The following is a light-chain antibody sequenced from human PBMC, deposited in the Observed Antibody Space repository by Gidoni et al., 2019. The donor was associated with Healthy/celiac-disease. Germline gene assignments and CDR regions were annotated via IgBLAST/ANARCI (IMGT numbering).Light chain of an antibody. CDR2: EVS. Sequence: QSALTQPASVSGSPGQSIPISCTGTSSDVGGYNYVSWYQQHPGKAPKLMIYEVSNRPSGVPDRFSGSKSGNTASLTISGLQAEDEADYYCSSYTSSSTPSVVFGGGTKLTVL. CDR3: SSYTSSSTPSVV. J-gene: IGLJ2*01. V-gene: IGLV2-14*01. CDR1: SSDVGGYNY.